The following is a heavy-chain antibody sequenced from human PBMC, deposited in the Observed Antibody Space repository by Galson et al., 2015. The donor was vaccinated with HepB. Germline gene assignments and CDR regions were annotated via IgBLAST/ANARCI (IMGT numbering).Heavy chain of an antibody. J-gene: IGHJ4*02. CDR2: INPSGGST. CDR1: GYTFTSYY. D-gene: IGHD6-13*01. Sequence: SVKVSCKASGYTFTSYYMHWVRQAPGQGLEWMGIINPSGGSTSYAQKFQGRVTMTRDTSTSTVYMELSSLRSEDTAVYYCARDPFSSTPWYYFDYWGQGTLVTVSS. V-gene: IGHV1-46*03. CDR3: ARDPFSSTPWYYFDY.